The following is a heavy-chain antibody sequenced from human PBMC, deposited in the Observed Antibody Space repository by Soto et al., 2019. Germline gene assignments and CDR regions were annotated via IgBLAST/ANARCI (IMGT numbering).Heavy chain of an antibody. V-gene: IGHV3-7*03. CDR1: GFTFSSNW. CDR2: IKQDGSEK. CDR3: ARDLGYCSGGTCYSVLDY. Sequence: GGSLRLSCAASGFTFSSNWMNWVRQAPGKGLEWVANIKQDGSEKYYVDSVKGRFTISRDNAKNSLLLQMNSLRVEDTAVYYCARDLGYCSGGTCYSVLDYWGQGALVTVSS. J-gene: IGHJ4*02. D-gene: IGHD2-15*01.